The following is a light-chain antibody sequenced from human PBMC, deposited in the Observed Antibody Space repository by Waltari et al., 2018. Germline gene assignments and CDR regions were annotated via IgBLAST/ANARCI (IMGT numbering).Light chain of an antibody. CDR3: SSYTGSSTWV. J-gene: IGLJ3*02. V-gene: IGLV2-14*04. Sequence: WYQQHLGKAPQLMIYDVTKRPSVVSYRFSGSKSGNTASLTISGLQAEDEADYYCSSYTGSSTWVFGGGTKLTVL. CDR2: DVT.